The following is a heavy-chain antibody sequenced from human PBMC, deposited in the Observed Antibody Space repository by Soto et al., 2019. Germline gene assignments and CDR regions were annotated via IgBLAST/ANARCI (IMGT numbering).Heavy chain of an antibody. D-gene: IGHD3-10*01. V-gene: IGHV3-30-3*01. J-gene: IGHJ4*02. CDR1: GFAFSSYA. CDR2: ISYDGSNK. CDR3: ATQKGWFGEFPYFDY. Sequence: GGSLRLSCAASGFAFSSYAMHWVRQAPGKGLEWVAVISYDGSNKYYADSVKGRFTISRDNSKNTLYLQMNSLRAEDTAVYYCATQKGWFGEFPYFDYSGQGTLVTVSS.